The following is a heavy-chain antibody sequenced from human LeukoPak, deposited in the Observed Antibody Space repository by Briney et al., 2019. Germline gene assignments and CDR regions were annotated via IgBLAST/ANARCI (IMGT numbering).Heavy chain of an antibody. CDR3: TTGYSYGYNDFDY. CDR2: IKSKTDGGTT. Sequence: GGSLRLSCAASGFTFSNAWMSWVRQAPGKGLEWVGRIKSKTDGGTTDYAAPVKGRFTISRDDSKNTLYLQMNSLKTEDTAVYYCTTGYSYGYNDFDYWGQGTLVTVSS. CDR1: GFTFSNAW. D-gene: IGHD5-18*01. V-gene: IGHV3-15*01. J-gene: IGHJ4*02.